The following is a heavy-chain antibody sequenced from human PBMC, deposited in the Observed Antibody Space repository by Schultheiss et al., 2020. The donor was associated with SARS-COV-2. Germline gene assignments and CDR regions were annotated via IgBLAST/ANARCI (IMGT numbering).Heavy chain of an antibody. CDR3: ARGRSYYSRAVVG. Sequence: SETLSLTCAVYGGSFSGYYWSWIRQPPGKGLEWIGEINHSGSTNYNPSLKSRVTISVDTSKNQFSLKLSSVTAADTAVYYCARGRSYYSRAVVGWGQGTLVTAPQ. CDR2: INHSGST. CDR1: GGSFSGYY. D-gene: IGHD2-21*01. J-gene: IGHJ4*02. V-gene: IGHV4-34*01.